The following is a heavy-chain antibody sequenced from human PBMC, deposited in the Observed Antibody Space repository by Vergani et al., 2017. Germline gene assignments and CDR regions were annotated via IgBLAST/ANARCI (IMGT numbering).Heavy chain of an antibody. D-gene: IGHD3-16*02. CDR1: GFTFSSYS. Sequence: EVQLVESGGGLVKPGGSLRLSCAASGFTFSSYSMNWVRQAPGKGLEWVSYISSSSSTIYYADSVKGRFTISRDNAKNSLYLQMNSLRAEDTAVYYCARELSLNWFDPWGQGTLVTVSS. V-gene: IGHV3-21*05. CDR3: ARELSLNWFDP. J-gene: IGHJ5*02. CDR2: ISSSSSTI.